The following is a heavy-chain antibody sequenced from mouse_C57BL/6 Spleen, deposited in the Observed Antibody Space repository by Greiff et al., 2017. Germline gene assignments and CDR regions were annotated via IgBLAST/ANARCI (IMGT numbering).Heavy chain of an antibody. Sequence: EVQRVESGGDLVKPGGSLKLSCAASGFTFSSYGMSWVRQTPDKRLEWVATISSGGSYTYYPDSVKGRFTISRDNAKNTLYLQMSSLKSEDTAMYYCAREDDYDALFFDYWGQGTTLTVSS. CDR2: ISSGGSYT. CDR3: AREDDYDALFFDY. CDR1: GFTFSSYG. J-gene: IGHJ2*01. V-gene: IGHV5-6*01. D-gene: IGHD2-4*01.